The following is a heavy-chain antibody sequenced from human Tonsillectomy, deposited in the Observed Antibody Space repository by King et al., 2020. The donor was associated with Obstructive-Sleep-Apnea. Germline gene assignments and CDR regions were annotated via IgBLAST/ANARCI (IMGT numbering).Heavy chain of an antibody. Sequence: QLQESGPGLVKPSETLSLTCNVSGDSIRHYYWSWIRQPPGKGLEWIGYIYYSGSTNYNPSLKSRVTISIDTSKNQFSLRLRSVTAADTAVYYCATAERGYSYWGQGSLVTVSS. J-gene: IGHJ4*02. CDR3: ATAERGYSY. V-gene: IGHV4-59*01. CDR2: IYYSGST. CDR1: GDSIRHYY. D-gene: IGHD5-18*01.